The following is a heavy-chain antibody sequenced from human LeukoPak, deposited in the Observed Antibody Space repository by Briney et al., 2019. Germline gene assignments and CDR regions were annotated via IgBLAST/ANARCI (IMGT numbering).Heavy chain of an antibody. CDR1: GFTFSIYG. V-gene: IGHV3-30*18. J-gene: IGHJ4*02. D-gene: IGHD3-22*01. CDR2: ISYDGSNK. CDR3: AKSKGYDSSGYYNYYGFDY. Sequence: LGGSLTLSCAASGFTFSIYGVHWVRQAPGKGLEWVAVISYDGSNKYYADSVKGRFTISRDSSKNTLYLQMNSLRDEDTAVYYCAKSKGYDSSGYYNYYGFDYWGQGTLVTVSS.